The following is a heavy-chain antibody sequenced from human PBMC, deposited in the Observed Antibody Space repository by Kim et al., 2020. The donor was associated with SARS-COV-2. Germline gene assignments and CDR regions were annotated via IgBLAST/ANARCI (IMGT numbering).Heavy chain of an antibody. CDR3: ASTVVVVAATLN. D-gene: IGHD2-15*01. J-gene: IGHJ4*02. Sequence: YNPSLKSRVTISVDTSKNQFSLKLSSVTAADTAVYYCASTVVVVAATLNWGQGTLVTVSS. V-gene: IGHV4-39*01.